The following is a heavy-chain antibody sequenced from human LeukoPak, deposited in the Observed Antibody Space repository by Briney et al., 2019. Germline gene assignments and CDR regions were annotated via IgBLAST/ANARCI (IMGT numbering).Heavy chain of an antibody. CDR2: INTYTGNP. D-gene: IGHD3-22*01. CDR3: TRWDYDSSGYALYYFDY. CDR1: GYTFTSYA. V-gene: IGHV7-4-1*02. J-gene: IGHJ4*02. Sequence: ASVKVSCKASGYTFTSYAMNWVRQAPGQGLEWMGWINTYTGNPTYAQGFTGRFVFSLDTSVSTAYLQISSLKAEDTAVYYCTRWDYDSSGYALYYFDYWGQGTLVTVSS.